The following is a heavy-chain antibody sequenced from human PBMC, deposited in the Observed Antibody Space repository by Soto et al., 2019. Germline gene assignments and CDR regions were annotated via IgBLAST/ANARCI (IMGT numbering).Heavy chain of an antibody. V-gene: IGHV4-61*01. J-gene: IGHJ6*02. D-gene: IGHD3-10*01. CDR2: IHYSGDT. CDR3: VRQGFGALHGLVDV. Sequence: ASETLSLSSTVAEGYVSNGIYYWNYIKQPPGKGLEWIGYIHYSGDTSYNPSLKSRVTISLDTSTKQFSLKLSSVTAADTAVYYCVRQGFGALHGLVDVWGQGTTVTVSS. CDR1: EGYVSNGIYY.